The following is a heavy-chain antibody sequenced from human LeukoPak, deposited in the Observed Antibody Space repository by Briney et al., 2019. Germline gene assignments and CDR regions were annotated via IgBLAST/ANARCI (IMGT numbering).Heavy chain of an antibody. CDR2: TRNKPNGYTT. V-gene: IGHV3-72*01. D-gene: IGHD4-17*01. J-gene: IGHJ4*02. Sequence: GGSLRLSCAASGFSITDHYMDWVRQAPGKGLERVGRTRNKPNGYTTDYGTSVKGRFTVSRDDSENSLYLQMNSLKTEDTAVYYCTRVRHGDYFDYWGQGTLVTVSS. CDR3: TRVRHGDYFDY. CDR1: GFSITDHY.